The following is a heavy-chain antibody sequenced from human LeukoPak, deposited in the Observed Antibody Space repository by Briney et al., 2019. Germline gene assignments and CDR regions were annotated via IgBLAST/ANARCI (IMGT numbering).Heavy chain of an antibody. V-gene: IGHV3-23*01. Sequence: GGSLRLSCAASGFTFSSYAMSWLRQAPGKGLEWVSAISGSGGSTYYADSVKGRFTISRDNSKNTLYLQMNSLRAEDTAVYYCAKFPGSYYYYSGYYWGQGTLVTVSS. D-gene: IGHD3-10*01. CDR1: GFTFSSYA. J-gene: IGHJ4*02. CDR3: AKFPGSYYYYSGYY. CDR2: ISGSGGST.